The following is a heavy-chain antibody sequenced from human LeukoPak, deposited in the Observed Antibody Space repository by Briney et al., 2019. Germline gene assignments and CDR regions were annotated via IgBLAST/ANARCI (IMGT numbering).Heavy chain of an antibody. J-gene: IGHJ4*02. CDR2: IYYSGST. CDR3: ARAEFSYGYDYFDY. CDR1: GGSISYYY. D-gene: IGHD5-18*01. Sequence: SETLSLTCTVPGGSISYYYWSWIRQPPGKGLEWIGYIYYSGSTNYNPSLKSRVTISVDTSKNQFSLKLSSVTAADTAVYYCARAEFSYGYDYFDYWGQGTLVTVSS. V-gene: IGHV4-59*01.